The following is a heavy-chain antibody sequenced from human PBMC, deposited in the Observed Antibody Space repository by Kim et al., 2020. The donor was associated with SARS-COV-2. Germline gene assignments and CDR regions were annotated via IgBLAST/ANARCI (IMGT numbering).Heavy chain of an antibody. J-gene: IGHJ4*02. CDR3: ARHAPNTSNRPFDY. D-gene: IGHD2-2*02. CDR1: GVSISSSTYY. CDR2: VYYSGST. Sequence: SETLSLTCTVSGVSISSSTYYWGWIRQPPGKGLQWIGSVYYSGSTHYNPSLKSRVTISVDTSKNQFSLILSSVTAADTAVFYCARHAPNTSNRPFDYWGQGTLVTVSS. V-gene: IGHV4-39*01.